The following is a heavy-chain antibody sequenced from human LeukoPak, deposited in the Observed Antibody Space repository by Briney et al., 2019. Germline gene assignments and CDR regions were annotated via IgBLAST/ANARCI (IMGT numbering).Heavy chain of an antibody. CDR2: INQDGSEK. Sequence: GGSLRLSFAASGFAFSTYWMDWVRPAPGKGLEWVGNINQDGSEKHYVDSVRGRFTISRDNSRNPVYLQMNALRVEDTAVYYCTRDFVFWGQGTLVTASS. CDR3: TRDFVF. V-gene: IGHV3-7*01. J-gene: IGHJ4*02. CDR1: GFAFSTYW. D-gene: IGHD3-3*01.